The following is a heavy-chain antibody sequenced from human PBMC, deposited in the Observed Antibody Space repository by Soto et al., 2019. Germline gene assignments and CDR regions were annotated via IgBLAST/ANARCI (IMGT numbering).Heavy chain of an antibody. CDR2: IRPSGAGA. J-gene: IGHJ5*02. CDR1: GFTFISHA. D-gene: IGHD6-19*01. Sequence: EVQLLESGGGLVQPGGSLRLSCATTGFTFISHAMTWVRQAPGKGLEWVSAIRPSGAGAFYVDSVKGRFTISREDSKNVLHLQMNSLRPEDTAVYYCAKCTVGTVLSSGWCNWFDPWGQGTLVTVSS. CDR3: AKCTVGTVLSSGWCNWFDP. V-gene: IGHV3-23*01.